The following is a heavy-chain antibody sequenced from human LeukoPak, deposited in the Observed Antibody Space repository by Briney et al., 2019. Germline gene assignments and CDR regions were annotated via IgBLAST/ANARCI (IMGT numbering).Heavy chain of an antibody. Sequence: SETLSLTCTVSGGSISSYYWSWIRQPPGKGLEWIGYIYYSGSTNYSPSLKSRVTISVDTSKNQFSLKLSSVTAADTAVYYCARSAKYYDILEDWFDPWGQGTLVTVSS. CDR3: ARSAKYYDILEDWFDP. J-gene: IGHJ5*02. V-gene: IGHV4-59*01. D-gene: IGHD3-9*01. CDR1: GGSISSYY. CDR2: IYYSGST.